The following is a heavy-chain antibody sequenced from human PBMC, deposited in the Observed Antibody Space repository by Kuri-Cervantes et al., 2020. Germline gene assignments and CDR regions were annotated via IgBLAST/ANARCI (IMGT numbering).Heavy chain of an antibody. V-gene: IGHV3-11*01. Sequence: GGSLRLSCAASAFTFSDYYMSWIRQAPGKGLEWVSYISSSGSTIYYADSVKGRFTISRDNAKNSLYLQMNSLRAEDTAVYYCARAKQALRYCSSTSCFPRWFDPWGQGTLVTVSS. CDR3: ARAKQALRYCSSTSCFPRWFDP. J-gene: IGHJ5*02. CDR1: AFTFSDYY. CDR2: ISSSGSTI. D-gene: IGHD2-2*01.